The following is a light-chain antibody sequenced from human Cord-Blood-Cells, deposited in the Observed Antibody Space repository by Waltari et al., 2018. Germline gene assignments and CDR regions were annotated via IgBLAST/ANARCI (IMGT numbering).Light chain of an antibody. CDR3: QQYYSTPIT. Sequence: DIVMTQSPDSLAVSLGERATINCKSSQSVLSSSNNKNYLDWYQQKPGQPPKLLIYWASTRESGVPYRFSGSGSGTDFTLTISSLQAEDVAVYYCQQYYSTPITFGQGTRLEIK. V-gene: IGKV4-1*01. CDR1: QSVLSSSNNKNY. CDR2: WAS. J-gene: IGKJ5*01.